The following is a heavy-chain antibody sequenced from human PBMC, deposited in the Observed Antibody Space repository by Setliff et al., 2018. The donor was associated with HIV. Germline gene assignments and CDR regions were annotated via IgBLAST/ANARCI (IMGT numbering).Heavy chain of an antibody. CDR1: GFTFSDYY. CDR3: ARIWGNYDV. D-gene: IGHD3-16*01. V-gene: IGHV3-33*08. CDR2: IRYDGSNK. Sequence: GGSLRLSCAASGFTFSDYYMSWIRQAPGKGLEWVAFIRYDGSNKYYADSVKGRFTISRDNSKNSLYLQMNSLGGEDTAVYYCARIWGNYDVWGQGTLVTVSS. J-gene: IGHJ4*02.